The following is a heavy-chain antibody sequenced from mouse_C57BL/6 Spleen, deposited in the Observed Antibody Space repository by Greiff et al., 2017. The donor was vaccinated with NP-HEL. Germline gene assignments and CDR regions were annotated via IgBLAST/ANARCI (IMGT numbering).Heavy chain of an antibody. Sequence: QVQLQQSGAELARPGASVKLSCKASGYTFTSYGISWVKQRTGQGLEWIGEIYPRSGNTYYNEKFKGKATLTADKSSSTAYMELRSLTSEDSAVYFCARSYDYGYYAMDYWGQGTSVTVSS. V-gene: IGHV1-81*01. CDR2: IYPRSGNT. D-gene: IGHD2-4*01. CDR3: ARSYDYGYYAMDY. CDR1: GYTFTSYG. J-gene: IGHJ4*01.